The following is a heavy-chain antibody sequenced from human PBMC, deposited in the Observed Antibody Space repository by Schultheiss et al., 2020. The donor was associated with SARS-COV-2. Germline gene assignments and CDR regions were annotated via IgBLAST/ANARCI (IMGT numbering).Heavy chain of an antibody. V-gene: IGHV4-4*07. Sequence: SQTLSLTCTVSGGFISNHYWSWIRQPAGKGLEWIGRIYISGSTNYNPSLKSRVTMSVDTSKNQFSLKLSSVTAADTAVYYCAIKGRLGIEDYWGQGTLVTVSS. D-gene: IGHD7-27*01. J-gene: IGHJ4*02. CDR2: IYISGST. CDR3: AIKGRLGIEDY. CDR1: GGFISNHY.